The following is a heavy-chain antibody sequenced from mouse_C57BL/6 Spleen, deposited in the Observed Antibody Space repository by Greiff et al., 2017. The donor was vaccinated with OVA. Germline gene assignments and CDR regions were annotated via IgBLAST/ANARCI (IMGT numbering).Heavy chain of an antibody. D-gene: IGHD1-1*01. CDR2: IYPGDGDT. CDR1: GYAFSSSW. V-gene: IGHV1-82*01. CDR3: ASDYYGSSPFAY. Sequence: VQLQLFGPELVKPGASVKISCKASGYAFSSSWMNWVKQRPGKGLEWIGRIYPGDGDTNYNGKFKGKATLTADKSSSTAYMQLSSLTSEDSAVYFCASDYYGSSPFAYWGQGTLVTVSA. J-gene: IGHJ3*01.